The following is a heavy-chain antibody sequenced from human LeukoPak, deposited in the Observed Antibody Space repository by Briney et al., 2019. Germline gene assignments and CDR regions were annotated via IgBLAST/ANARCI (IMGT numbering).Heavy chain of an antibody. Sequence: ASVKVSFKASGYTFTSYYMHWVRQAPGQGLEWMGIINPSGGSTSYAQKFQGRVTMTRDTSTSTVYMELSSLRSEDTAVYYCARDGSSYYGMDVWGQGTLVTVSS. CDR1: GYTFTSYY. D-gene: IGHD2-15*01. CDR2: INPSGGST. CDR3: ARDGSSYYGMDV. J-gene: IGHJ6*02. V-gene: IGHV1-46*01.